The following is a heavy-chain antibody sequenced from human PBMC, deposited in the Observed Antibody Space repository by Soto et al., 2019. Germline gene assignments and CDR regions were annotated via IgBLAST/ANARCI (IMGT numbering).Heavy chain of an antibody. CDR2: MNPNSGNT. D-gene: IGHD4-4*01. J-gene: IGHJ3*02. V-gene: IGHV1-8*01. Sequence: ASVKVSCKASGYTFTSYDINWVRQATGQGLEWMGWMNPNSGNTGYAQKFQGRVTMTRNTSISTAYMELSSLRSEDTAVYYCATVLTTNGAFDIWGQGTMVTVSS. CDR3: ATVLTTNGAFDI. CDR1: GYTFTSYD.